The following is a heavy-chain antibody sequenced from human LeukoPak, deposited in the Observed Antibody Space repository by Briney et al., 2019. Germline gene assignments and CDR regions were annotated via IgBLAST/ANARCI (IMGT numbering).Heavy chain of an antibody. CDR1: GFTFSSYG. Sequence: GGSLRLSCAASGFTFSSYGMHWVRQAPGKGLEWVSAISGSGGSTYYADSVKGRFTISRDNSKNTLYLQMNSLRAEDTAVYYCAKAFIAAAGIIDYWGQGTLVTVSS. CDR3: AKAFIAAAGIIDY. D-gene: IGHD6-13*01. CDR2: ISGSGGST. J-gene: IGHJ4*02. V-gene: IGHV3-23*01.